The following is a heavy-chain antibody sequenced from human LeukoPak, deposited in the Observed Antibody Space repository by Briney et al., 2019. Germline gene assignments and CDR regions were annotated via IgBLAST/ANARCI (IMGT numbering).Heavy chain of an antibody. CDR1: GFTFSSYA. V-gene: IGHV3-23*01. Sequence: GGSLRLSCAASGFTFSSYAMSWVRQAPGKGLEWVSAISGSGGSTYYADSVKGRFTISRDNSKNTLYLQMNSLRAEDTAVYYCARVREYYDFWSGYGYWGQGTLVTVSS. CDR2: ISGSGGST. D-gene: IGHD3-3*01. J-gene: IGHJ4*02. CDR3: ARVREYYDFWSGYGY.